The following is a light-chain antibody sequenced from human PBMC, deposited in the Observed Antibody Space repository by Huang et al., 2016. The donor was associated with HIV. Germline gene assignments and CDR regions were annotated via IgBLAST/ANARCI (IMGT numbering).Light chain of an antibody. Sequence: DIVMVQSPASLSVTPGEAASIPYRSSQSLLPRNGHNYLDWYWQKPGQSPQLMIYLGSTRASGVSDRCSGSGSGTDFTLRINRVEAGDVGVYYCMQGLQTWTFGQGTKVEI. CDR3: MQGLQTWT. CDR2: LGS. V-gene: IGKV2-28*01. J-gene: IGKJ1*01. CDR1: QSLLPRNGHNY.